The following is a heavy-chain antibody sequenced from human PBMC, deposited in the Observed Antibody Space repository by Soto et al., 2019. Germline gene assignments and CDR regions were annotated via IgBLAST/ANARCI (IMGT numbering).Heavy chain of an antibody. CDR1: GGSISSTNHY. V-gene: IGHV4-39*01. D-gene: IGHD3-22*01. CDR2: IYYSGLT. Sequence: SSETLSLTCTVSGGSISSTNHYWGWIRQPPGKGLEWIGDIYYSGLTRYNPSLKSRVTISVDTSKDQFSLKLSSVTAADTAVYYCARHGYYYDSTGYCSDTSCYVAPFHYWGQGIMVTVSS. CDR3: ARHGYYYDSTGYCSDTSCYVAPFHY. J-gene: IGHJ4*02.